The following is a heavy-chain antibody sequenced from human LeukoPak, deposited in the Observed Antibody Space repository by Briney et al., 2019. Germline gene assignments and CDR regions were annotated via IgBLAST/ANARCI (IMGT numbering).Heavy chain of an antibody. D-gene: IGHD6-13*01. Sequence: GASVTVSFTASGYTFTGYYMHWVRQAPGQGLEWMGWINPNSGGTNYAQKFQGWVTMTRDTSISTAYMELSRLRSDDTAVYYCARSIAAAPRPDYWGQGTLVTVSS. CDR3: ARSIAAAPRPDY. V-gene: IGHV1-2*04. CDR2: INPNSGGT. CDR1: GYTFTGYY. J-gene: IGHJ4*02.